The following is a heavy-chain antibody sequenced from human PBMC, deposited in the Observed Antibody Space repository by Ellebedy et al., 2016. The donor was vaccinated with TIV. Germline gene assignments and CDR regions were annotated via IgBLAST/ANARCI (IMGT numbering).Heavy chain of an antibody. Sequence: GESLKISCAASGFSFRSYWMSWVRQAPGKGLEWVANIYKDGSAEYYVDSVKGRFTISRDNDNKALFLQMNSLRIEDTAVYYCARRGSYGDYAVQINSWFDPWGQGTLVTVSS. V-gene: IGHV3-7*01. CDR3: ARRGSYGDYAVQINSWFDP. CDR2: IYKDGSAE. D-gene: IGHD4-17*01. J-gene: IGHJ5*02. CDR1: GFSFRSYW.